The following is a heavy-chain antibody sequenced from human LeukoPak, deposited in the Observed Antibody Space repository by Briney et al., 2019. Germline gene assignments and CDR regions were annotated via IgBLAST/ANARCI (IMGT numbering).Heavy chain of an antibody. V-gene: IGHV3-48*03. D-gene: IGHD1-1*01. CDR1: GFTFSSYE. J-gene: IGHJ4*02. CDR2: ISSSGSTI. Sequence: PGGSLRLSCAASGFTFSSYEMNWVRQAPGKGLKWVSYISSSGSTIYYADSVKGRFTISRDNAKNSLYLQMNSLRAEDTAVYYCAREIGRHFDYWGQGTLVTVS. CDR3: AREIGRHFDY.